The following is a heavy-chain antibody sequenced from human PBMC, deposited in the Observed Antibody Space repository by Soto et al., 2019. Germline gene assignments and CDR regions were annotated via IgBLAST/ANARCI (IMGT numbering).Heavy chain of an antibody. CDR3: ATRHYYDSSGPLDY. D-gene: IGHD3-22*01. Sequence: GASVKVSCKVSGYTLTELSMHWVRQAPGKGLEWMGGFDPEDGETIYAQKFQGRVTMTEDTSTDTAYMELSSLRSEDTAVYYCATRHYYDSSGPLDYWGQGTLVTVSS. J-gene: IGHJ4*02. CDR2: FDPEDGET. CDR1: GYTLTELS. V-gene: IGHV1-24*01.